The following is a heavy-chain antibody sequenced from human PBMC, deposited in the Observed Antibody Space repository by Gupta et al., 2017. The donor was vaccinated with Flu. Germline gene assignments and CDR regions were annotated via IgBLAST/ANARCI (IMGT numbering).Heavy chain of an antibody. V-gene: IGHV4-59*01. CDR1: GGSISSYY. D-gene: IGHD3-3*01. CDR3: ARGDDPYWFDP. J-gene: IGHJ5*02. Sequence: QVQLQESGPGLVKPSETLSLTCTVSGGSISSYYWSWIRQPPGKGLEWIGYIYYSGSTNYNPSLKSRVSISVDTSKIQISLKLSAVTAADTAVYYCARGDDPYWFDPWGQGTLVTVSS. CDR2: IYYSGST.